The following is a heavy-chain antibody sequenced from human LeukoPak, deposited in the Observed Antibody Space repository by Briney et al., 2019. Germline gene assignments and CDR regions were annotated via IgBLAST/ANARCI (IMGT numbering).Heavy chain of an antibody. CDR3: ARGGSSWPSDAFDI. V-gene: IGHV3-11*04. Sequence: GESLRLSCAASGFTFSDYYMSWIRQAPGKGLEWVSYISSSGSTIYYADSVKGRFTISRDNAKNSLYLQMNSLRAEDTAVYYCARGGSSWPSDAFDIWGQGTMVTVSS. J-gene: IGHJ3*02. CDR2: ISSSGSTI. CDR1: GFTFSDYY. D-gene: IGHD6-13*01.